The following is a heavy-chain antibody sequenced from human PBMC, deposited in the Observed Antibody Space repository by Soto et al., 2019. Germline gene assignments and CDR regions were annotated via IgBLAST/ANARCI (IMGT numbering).Heavy chain of an antibody. CDR3: ARAKGVHDRRGYYPY. V-gene: IGHV1-69*13. J-gene: IGHJ4*02. CDR1: GCTFSSYA. CDR2: IIPIFGTA. D-gene: IGHD3-22*01. Sequence: SVKVSCKASGCTFSSYAISWVRQAPGQGLEWMGGIIPIFGTANYAQKFQGRVTITADESTSTAYMELSSLRSEDTAVYYCARAKGVHDRRGYYPYWGQGTLVTVSS.